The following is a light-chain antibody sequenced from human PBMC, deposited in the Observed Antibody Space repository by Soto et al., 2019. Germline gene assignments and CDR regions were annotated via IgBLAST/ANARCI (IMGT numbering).Light chain of an antibody. J-gene: IGKJ1*01. CDR1: QTISSW. CDR2: EAS. V-gene: IGKV1-5*03. CDR3: QQYSTYSRT. Sequence: DIQMTQSPSTLSASVGDRVTITCRATQTISSWLAWYQQKPGTAPNLLIYEASALKSGVPSRFSGSGSGTDFTLTITRLQPEDFATYYCQQYSTYSRTFGQGTKVEIK.